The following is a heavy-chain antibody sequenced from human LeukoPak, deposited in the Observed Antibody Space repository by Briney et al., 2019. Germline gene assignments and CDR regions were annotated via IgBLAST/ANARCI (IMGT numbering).Heavy chain of an antibody. Sequence: ASVKVSCKVSGYTLTELSMHWVRPAPGKGLEWMGGFDPEDGETIYAQKFQGRVTMTEDTSTDTAYMELSSLRSEDTAVYYCASRGGYDSSGYYSIDYWGQGTLVTVSS. J-gene: IGHJ4*02. CDR1: GYTLTELS. CDR3: ASRGGYDSSGYYSIDY. V-gene: IGHV1-24*01. CDR2: FDPEDGET. D-gene: IGHD3-22*01.